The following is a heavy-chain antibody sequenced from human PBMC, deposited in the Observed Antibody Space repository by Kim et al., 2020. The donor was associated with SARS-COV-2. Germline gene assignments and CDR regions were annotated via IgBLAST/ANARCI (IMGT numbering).Heavy chain of an antibody. CDR3: ARDEDGFPTFPLDY. Sequence: GGSLRLSCAASGFTFSSYSMNWVRQAPGKGLEWVSSISSSSSYIYYADSVKGRFTISRDNAKNSLYLQMNSLRAEDTAVYYCARDEDGFPTFPLDYWGQGTLVTVSS. J-gene: IGHJ4*02. V-gene: IGHV3-21*01. CDR1: GFTFSSYS. D-gene: IGHD4-17*01. CDR2: ISSSSSYI.